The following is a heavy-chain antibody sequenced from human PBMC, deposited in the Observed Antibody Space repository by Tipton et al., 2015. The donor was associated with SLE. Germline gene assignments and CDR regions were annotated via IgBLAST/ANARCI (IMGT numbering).Heavy chain of an antibody. Sequence: AGLVKPSETLSLTCAVYGGSFSGYYWSWIRQPPGKGLEWIGEINHSGSSNYNPSLKSRVAMSVDTSRNQFSLKLSSVTAADTAMYFCARVPGLERSYSYYYCMDVWGKGTTVTVSS. J-gene: IGHJ6*03. CDR1: GGSFSGYY. V-gene: IGHV4-34*01. D-gene: IGHD1-1*01. CDR3: ARVPGLERSYSYYYCMDV. CDR2: INHSGSS.